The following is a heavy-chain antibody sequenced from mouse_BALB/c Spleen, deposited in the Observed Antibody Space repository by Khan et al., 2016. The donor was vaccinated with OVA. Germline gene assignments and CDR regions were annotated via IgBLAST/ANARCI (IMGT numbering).Heavy chain of an antibody. CDR2: INPHIGET. D-gene: IGHD1-1*01. V-gene: IGHV1-20*02. CDR3: ARIYGSDFDY. J-gene: IGHJ2*01. CDR1: GYSFTGYF. Sequence: EVQLQQSGPELVKPGASVKISCKASGYSFTGYFMNWVIQSHGKSLEWIGRINPHIGETFYNHKFKGKATLTVDESSSTAHMELRSLASEDSAVYYCARIYGSDFDYWGQGTTLTVSS.